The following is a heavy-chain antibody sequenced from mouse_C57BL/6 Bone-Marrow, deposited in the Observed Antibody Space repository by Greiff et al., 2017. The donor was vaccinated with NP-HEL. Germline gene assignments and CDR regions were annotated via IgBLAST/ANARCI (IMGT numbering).Heavy chain of an antibody. CDR2: IYPGDGDT. V-gene: IGHV1-80*01. D-gene: IGHD1-1*01. CDR1: GYAFSSYW. CDR3: ARTITTVVAPYYFDY. J-gene: IGHJ2*01. Sequence: VKLMESGAELVKPGASVKISCKASGYAFSSYWMNWVKQRPGKGLEWIGQIYPGDGDTNYNGKFKGKATLTADKSSSTAYMQLSSLTSEDSAVYFCARTITTVVAPYYFDYWGQGTTLTVSS.